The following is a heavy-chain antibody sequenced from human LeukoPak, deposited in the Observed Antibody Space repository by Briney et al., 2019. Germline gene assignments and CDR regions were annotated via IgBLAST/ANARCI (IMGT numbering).Heavy chain of an antibody. Sequence: GGSLRLSCAASGFTVSDNYMSWVRQAPGKGLEWVSLIYSGGSTYYADSVKGRFTISRDNFKNTLYLQMNSLRAEDTTLYYCVKDSSVPYGITEWGQGTLVTVSS. CDR1: GFTVSDNY. CDR2: IYSGGST. CDR3: VKDSSVPYGITE. J-gene: IGHJ4*02. V-gene: IGHV3-66*01. D-gene: IGHD4-17*01.